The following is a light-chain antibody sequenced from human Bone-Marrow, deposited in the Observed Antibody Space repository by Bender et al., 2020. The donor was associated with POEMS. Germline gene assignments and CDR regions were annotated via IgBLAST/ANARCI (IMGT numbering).Light chain of an antibody. V-gene: IGLV3-1*01. Sequence: SYEVTQPPSVSVSPGQTASITCSGDDLGDKYVAWYQQKPGQSPVLVIYQDTKRPSGIPERFSGSNPGNTATLTIRGTQAMDEADYYCQAWDTYSVIFGGGTKLTVL. CDR3: QAWDTYSVI. CDR2: QDT. CDR1: DLGDKY. J-gene: IGLJ2*01.